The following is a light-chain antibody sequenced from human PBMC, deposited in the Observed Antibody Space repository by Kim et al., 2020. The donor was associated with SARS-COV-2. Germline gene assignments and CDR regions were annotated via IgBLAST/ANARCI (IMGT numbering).Light chain of an antibody. CDR3: NSRDSSTNHLV. V-gene: IGLV3-19*01. CDR2: GKN. CDR1: SLRNYY. J-gene: IGLJ2*01. Sequence: SSELTQDPAVSVALGQTVRITCQGDSLRNYYANWYHQKPGQAPVVVIYGKNNRLSGIPDRFSGSNSGSTASLTITGAQAEDEADYYCNSRDSSTNHLVFGGGTKLTVL.